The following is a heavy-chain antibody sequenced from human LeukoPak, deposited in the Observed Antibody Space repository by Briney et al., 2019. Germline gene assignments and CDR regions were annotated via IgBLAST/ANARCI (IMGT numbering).Heavy chain of an antibody. J-gene: IGHJ4*02. Sequence: PSETLSLTCTVSGGFISSGGYYWTWIRQPSGKGLECIGYIYYSGSTYYNPSLKSRISMSLDTSKNQFSLKLSSVTAADTAMYYCARGPAGSYFHVPDYWGQETLVTVSS. CDR3: ARGPAGSYFHVPDY. D-gene: IGHD3-10*01. CDR1: GGFISSGGYY. CDR2: IYYSGST. V-gene: IGHV4-31*03.